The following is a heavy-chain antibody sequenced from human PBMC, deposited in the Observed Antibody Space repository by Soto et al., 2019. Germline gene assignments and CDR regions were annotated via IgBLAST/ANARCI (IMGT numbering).Heavy chain of an antibody. J-gene: IGHJ5*02. CDR2: IYYSGST. CDR3: XXXXRGAATVTSVINWFDP. CDR1: GGSISSSSSY. V-gene: IGHV4-39*01. Sequence: QLQLQESGPGLVKPSETLSLTCTVSGGSISSSSSYWGWIRQPPGKGLEWIGYIYYSGSTTYNPSLRSRVTVSVDTSKXXXXXXLXSVTXXXXXXXXXXXXXRGAATVTSVINWFDPWGQGALVTVSS. D-gene: IGHD4-17*01.